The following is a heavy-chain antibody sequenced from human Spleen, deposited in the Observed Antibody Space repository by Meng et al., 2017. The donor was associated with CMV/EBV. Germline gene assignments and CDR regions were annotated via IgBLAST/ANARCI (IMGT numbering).Heavy chain of an antibody. CDR1: GGSISSYY. CDR3: ARVRVRAGYSSSWYVDYFDY. D-gene: IGHD6-13*01. CDR2: IYYSGST. V-gene: IGHV4-59*01. J-gene: IGHJ4*02. Sequence: SETLSPTCTVSGGSISSYYWSWIRQPPGKGLEWIGYIYYSGSTNYNPSLKSRVTISVDTSKNQFSLKLSSVPAADTAVYYCARVRVRAGYSSSWYVDYFDYWGQGTLVTVSS.